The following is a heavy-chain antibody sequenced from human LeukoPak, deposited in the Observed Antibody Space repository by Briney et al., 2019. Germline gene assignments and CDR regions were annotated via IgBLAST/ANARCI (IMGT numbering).Heavy chain of an antibody. CDR3: AKGGTIAAAVFDY. Sequence: GGSLRLSCAASGFTFYDYAMHWVRQAPGKGLEWVSGISWNSGSIGYADSVKGRFTISRDNAKNSLYLQMNSLRAEDTALYYCAKGGTIAAAVFDYWGQGTLVTVSS. J-gene: IGHJ4*02. CDR1: GFTFYDYA. D-gene: IGHD6-13*01. V-gene: IGHV3-9*01. CDR2: ISWNSGSI.